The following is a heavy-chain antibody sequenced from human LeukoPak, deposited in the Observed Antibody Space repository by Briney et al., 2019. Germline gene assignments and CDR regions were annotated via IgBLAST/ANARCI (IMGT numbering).Heavy chain of an antibody. J-gene: IGHJ3*02. D-gene: IGHD3-3*01. CDR2: INSDGSST. CDR3: ARDYDFGAAFDI. Sequence: PGGSLRLFCAASGFTFSSYWMHWVRQAPGKGLVWVSRINSDGSSTSYADSVKGRFTISRDNAKNTLYLQMNSLRAEDTAVYYCARDYDFGAAFDIWGQGTMVTVSS. V-gene: IGHV3-74*01. CDR1: GFTFSSYW.